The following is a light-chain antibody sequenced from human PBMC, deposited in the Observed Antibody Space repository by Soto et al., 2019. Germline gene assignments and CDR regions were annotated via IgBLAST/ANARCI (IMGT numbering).Light chain of an antibody. J-gene: IGKJ1*01. CDR1: QSLSSN. CDR2: GAS. CDR3: QQYGSSPQT. Sequence: DTVMTQSPATLSVSPGERATVSCTASQSLSSNLAWYQQKPGQAPRLLIIGASERVTGIPARFSGSGSGTEFTLTISRLEPEDFAVYYCQQYGSSPQTFGQGTKVDIK. V-gene: IGKV3-15*01.